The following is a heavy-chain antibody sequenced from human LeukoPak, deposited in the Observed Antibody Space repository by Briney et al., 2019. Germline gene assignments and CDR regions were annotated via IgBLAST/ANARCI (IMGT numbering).Heavy chain of an antibody. CDR1: GFTFSSYA. CDR3: ARAGLAYCGGDCYSEYFQH. J-gene: IGHJ1*01. D-gene: IGHD2-21*02. CDR2: ISYDGSNK. Sequence: QTGGSLRLSCAASGFTFSSYAMHWVRQAPGKGLEWVAVISYDGSNKYYADSVKGRFTISRDNSKNTLYLQMNSLRAEDTAVYYCARAGLAYCGGDCYSEYFQHWGQGTLVTVSS. V-gene: IGHV3-30*04.